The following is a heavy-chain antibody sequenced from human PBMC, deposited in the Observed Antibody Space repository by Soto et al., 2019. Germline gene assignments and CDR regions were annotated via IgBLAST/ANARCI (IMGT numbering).Heavy chain of an antibody. CDR3: VGTTVTTISLDY. D-gene: IGHD4-17*01. CDR1: GGSISNDNYY. CDR2: SYYSGST. J-gene: IGHJ4*02. V-gene: IGHV4-31*03. Sequence: QVQLRESGPGLVKPSQTLSLTCTVSGGSISNDNYYWTWIRQHPGKGLVWIGYSYYSGSTYYNPSLKSRFSISVDTSKNQFSLKLSSVTAADTAVYYCVGTTVTTISLDYWGQGTLVTVSS.